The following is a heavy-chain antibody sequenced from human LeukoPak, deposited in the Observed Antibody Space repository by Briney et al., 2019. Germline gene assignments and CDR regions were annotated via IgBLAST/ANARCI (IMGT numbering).Heavy chain of an antibody. J-gene: IGHJ4*02. CDR3: ARESEGDYFDY. V-gene: IGHV3-48*03. Sequence: PGGSLRLSCAASGFTFSSYDMNWVRQAPGKGLEWVSYISSSGTTIYYADSVKGRFTISRDSAKNSPSLQMNSLRAEDTALYYRARESEGDYFDYWGQGTLVTASS. CDR1: GFTFSSYD. CDR2: ISSSGTTI.